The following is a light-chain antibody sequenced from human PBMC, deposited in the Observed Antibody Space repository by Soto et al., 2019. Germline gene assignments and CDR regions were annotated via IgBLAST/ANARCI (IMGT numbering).Light chain of an antibody. CDR3: QPYSTLLPT. CDR2: GAS. V-gene: IGKV3-15*01. Sequence: ERATLSCRASQRISNYLSWYQQKPGQAPRLLISGASTRATGIPARFSGSGSGTEFTLTISFFLHADFGICYCQPYSTLLPTF. J-gene: IGKJ1*01. CDR1: QRISNY.